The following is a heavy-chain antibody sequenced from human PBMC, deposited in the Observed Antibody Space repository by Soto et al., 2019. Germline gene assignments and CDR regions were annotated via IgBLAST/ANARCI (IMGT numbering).Heavy chain of an antibody. CDR3: ARHDPGVVVVAATGADY. Sequence: SETLSLTCTVSGGSISSGDYYWSWIRQPPGKGLEWIGYIYHSGSTYYNPSLKSRVTISVDTSKNQFSLKLSSVTAADTAVYYCARHDPGVVVVAATGADYWGQGTLVTVSS. J-gene: IGHJ4*02. D-gene: IGHD2-15*01. CDR1: GGSISSGDYY. CDR2: IYHSGST. V-gene: IGHV4-30-4*01.